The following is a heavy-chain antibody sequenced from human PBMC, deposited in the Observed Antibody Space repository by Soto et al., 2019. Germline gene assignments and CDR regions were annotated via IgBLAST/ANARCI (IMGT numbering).Heavy chain of an antibody. CDR2: IKEDGSEK. CDR1: GFTFSSFW. J-gene: IGHJ5*02. Sequence: GSLRLSCAASGFTFSSFWMSWVRQAPGKGLQWVANIKEDGSEKRYVDSVEGRFTISRDNAKNSVFLQMNILRAEDTALYYCARGITMSPWGQGTLVPVSS. CDR3: ARGITMSP. D-gene: IGHD3-10*02. V-gene: IGHV3-7*01.